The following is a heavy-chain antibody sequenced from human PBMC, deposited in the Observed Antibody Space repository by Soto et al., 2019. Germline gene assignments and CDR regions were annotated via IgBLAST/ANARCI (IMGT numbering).Heavy chain of an antibody. Sequence: PGGSLRLSCAASGFTFSSDWMHWVRQAPGKGLVWVSHINSDGSSTSYADSVKGRFTISRDNAKNTLYLQMNSLRAEDTAVYYCARDLRSNYYGSGLSDYWGQGTLVTVSS. CDR2: INSDGSST. CDR1: GFTFSSDW. V-gene: IGHV3-74*01. CDR3: ARDLRSNYYGSGLSDY. J-gene: IGHJ4*02. D-gene: IGHD3-10*01.